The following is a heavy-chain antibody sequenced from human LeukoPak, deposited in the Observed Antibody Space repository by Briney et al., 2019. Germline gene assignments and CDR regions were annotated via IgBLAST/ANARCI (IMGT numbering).Heavy chain of an antibody. CDR2: IYYGGST. D-gene: IGHD3-22*01. V-gene: IGHV4-39*01. CDR3: ARLFDDYDSSGFSIDY. CDR1: GGSISRSSYY. J-gene: IGHJ4*02. Sequence: PSETLSLTCTVSGGSISRSSYYWGCIRQTPGKGPEWIGSIYYGGSTYYNPSFKSRVTISVDTSKNQFSLKLSSVTAADTAVYYCARLFDDYDSSGFSIDYWGQGTLVTVSS.